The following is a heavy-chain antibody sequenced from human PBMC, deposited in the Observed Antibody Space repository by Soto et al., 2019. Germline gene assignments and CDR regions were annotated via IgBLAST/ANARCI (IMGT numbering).Heavy chain of an antibody. CDR1: GFNFSSYG. CDR2: ISYDGSNK. D-gene: IGHD6-19*01. J-gene: IGHJ4*02. CDR3: AKIAVAGTSYFDY. V-gene: IGHV3-30*18. Sequence: GGSLRLSCAASGFNFSSYGMHWVRQAPGKGLEWVAVISYDGSNKYYADSVKGRFTISRDNSKNTLYLQMNSLRAEDTAVYYCAKIAVAGTSYFDYWGQGTLVTVSS.